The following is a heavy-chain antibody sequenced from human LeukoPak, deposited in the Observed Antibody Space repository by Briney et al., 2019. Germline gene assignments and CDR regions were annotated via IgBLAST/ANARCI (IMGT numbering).Heavy chain of an antibody. Sequence: PGGSLRLSCTASGFTFCSSWMSWVRQAPGKGLEWVANINQAETEKYYVDSVKGRFTISRDNAKNSLYLQMNSLRGDDTAVNYCARNSGWYGVSWGQGTLVPVSS. CDR2: INQAETEK. CDR1: GFTFCSSW. J-gene: IGHJ4*02. V-gene: IGHV3-7*03. CDR3: ARNSGWYGVS. D-gene: IGHD6-19*01.